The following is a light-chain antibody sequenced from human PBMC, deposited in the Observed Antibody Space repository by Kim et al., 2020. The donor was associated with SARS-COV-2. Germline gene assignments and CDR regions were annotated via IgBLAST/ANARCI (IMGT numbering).Light chain of an antibody. CDR3: SSFTVRTTVI. V-gene: IGLV2-11*03. CDR1: SRDIGVSNY. Sequence: GSRGQSVTISCTGTSRDIGVSNYVSWYHQHPGKAPKLIIFDVTTRPSGVPDRFSGSKSGNTATLTVSGLQPEDEGDYYCSSFTVRTTVIFGGGTQLTVL. J-gene: IGLJ2*01. CDR2: DVT.